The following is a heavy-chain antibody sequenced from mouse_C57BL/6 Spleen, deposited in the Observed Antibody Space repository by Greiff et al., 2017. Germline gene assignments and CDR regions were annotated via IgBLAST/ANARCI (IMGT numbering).Heavy chain of an antibody. Sequence: VQLQQPGAELVKPGASVKLSCKASGYTFTSYWMHWVKQRPGQGLEWIGMIHPNSGSTNYNEKFKSKATLTVDKSSSTAYMQLSSLTSEDSAVYYCARQNSSGYPDYWGQGTTLTVSS. CDR3: ARQNSSGYPDY. J-gene: IGHJ2*01. V-gene: IGHV1-64*01. D-gene: IGHD3-2*02. CDR2: IHPNSGST. CDR1: GYTFTSYW.